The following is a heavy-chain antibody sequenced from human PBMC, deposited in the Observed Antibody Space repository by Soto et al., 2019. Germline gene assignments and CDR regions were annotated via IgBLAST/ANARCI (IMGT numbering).Heavy chain of an antibody. CDR1: GGAFSGYH. J-gene: IGHJ1*01. CDR3: ARGPRWLQLQYFQH. D-gene: IGHD5-12*01. Sequence: QVQLQQWGAGLLKPSETLSLTCTVYGGAFSGYHWNWVRQPPGKGLEWIGEINHSGSTDYNPSLRSRVTMSLDTSKNHFSLKLSSVTAADTAVYCCARGPRWLQLQYFQHWGQGTLVTVSS. V-gene: IGHV4-34*01. CDR2: INHSGST.